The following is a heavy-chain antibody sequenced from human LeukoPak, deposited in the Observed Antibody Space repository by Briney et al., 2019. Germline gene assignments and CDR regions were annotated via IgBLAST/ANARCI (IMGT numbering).Heavy chain of an antibody. CDR3: ARVFCSSTSCHPPDY. D-gene: IGHD2-2*01. Sequence: GGSLRLSCAASGFTVSSNYMSWVRQAPGKGLEWVSVIYSGGSTYYADSVKGRFTISRDNSKNTLYLQMNSLRAEDTAVYYCARVFCSSTSCHPPDYWGQRTLVTVSS. CDR2: IYSGGST. CDR1: GFTVSSNY. V-gene: IGHV3-53*01. J-gene: IGHJ4*02.